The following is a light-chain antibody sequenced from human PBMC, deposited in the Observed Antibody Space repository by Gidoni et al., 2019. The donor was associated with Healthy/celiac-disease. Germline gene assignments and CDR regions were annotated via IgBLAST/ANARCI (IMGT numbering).Light chain of an antibody. CDR3: QQYGSSPT. Sequence: IVLTPSPGTLSLSPGERATLSCRASQSVSSSYLAWYQQKPGQAPRLLIYGASSRATGIPDRFSGSGSGTDFTLTISRLEPEDFAVYYCQQYGSSPTFGPGTKVDIK. V-gene: IGKV3-20*01. J-gene: IGKJ3*01. CDR2: GAS. CDR1: QSVSSSY.